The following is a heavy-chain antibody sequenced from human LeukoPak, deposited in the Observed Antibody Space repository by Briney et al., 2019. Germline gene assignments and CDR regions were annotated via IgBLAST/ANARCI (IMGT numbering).Heavy chain of an antibody. CDR1: GYSIRNSYS. V-gene: IGHV4-38-2*02. Sequence: SETLSLTCTVSGYSIRNSYSWGWIRQPPGKGLEWIGSIYHSGSTYYNPSLKSRVTISVDTSKNQFSLKLSSVTAADTAVYYCARIVGATTRRFDYWGQGTLVTVSS. D-gene: IGHD1-26*01. CDR2: IYHSGST. CDR3: ARIVGATTRRFDY. J-gene: IGHJ4*02.